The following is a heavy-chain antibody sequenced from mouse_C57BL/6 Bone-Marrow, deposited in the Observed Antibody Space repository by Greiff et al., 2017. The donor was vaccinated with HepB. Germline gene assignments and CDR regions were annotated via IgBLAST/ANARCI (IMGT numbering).Heavy chain of an antibody. CDR3: AAWFIYDGYPFAY. Sequence: QVQLQQPGAELVKPGASVKLSCKASGYTFTSYWMQWVKQRPGQGLEWIGEIDPSDSYTNYNQKFKGKATLTVDTSSSTAYMQLSSLTSEDSAVYYCAAWFIYDGYPFAYWGQGTLVTVSA. D-gene: IGHD2-3*01. V-gene: IGHV1-50*01. CDR2: IDPSDSYT. CDR1: GYTFTSYW. J-gene: IGHJ3*01.